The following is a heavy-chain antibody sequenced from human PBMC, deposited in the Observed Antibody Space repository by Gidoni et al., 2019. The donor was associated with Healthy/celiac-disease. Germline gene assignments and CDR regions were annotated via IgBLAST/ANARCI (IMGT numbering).Heavy chain of an antibody. CDR1: GFTFSSYA. CDR2: ISSNGGST. V-gene: IGHV3-64D*06. D-gene: IGHD6-19*01. J-gene: IGHJ3*02. CDR3: VKGQYSSGYVAFDI. Sequence: EVQLVESGGGLVQPGGSLRLSGSASGFTFSSYAMHWVRQAPGKGLEYVSAISSNGGSTYYADSVKGRFTISRDNSKNTLYLQMSSLRAEDTAVYYCVKGQYSSGYVAFDIWGQGTMVTVSS.